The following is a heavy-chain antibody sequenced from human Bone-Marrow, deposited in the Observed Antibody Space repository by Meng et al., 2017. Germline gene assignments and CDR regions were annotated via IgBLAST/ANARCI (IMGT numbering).Heavy chain of an antibody. D-gene: IGHD3-10*01. CDR3: ARGNYGSGSYYNADWFDP. CDR2: INPSGGST. Sequence: ASVKVSCKASGYTFTGYYMHWVRQAPGQGLEWMGIINPSGGSTSYAQKFQGRVTMTRDTSTSTVYMELSSLRSEDTAVYYCARGNYGSGSYYNADWFDPWGQGTLVTVSS. J-gene: IGHJ5*02. CDR1: GYTFTGYY. V-gene: IGHV1-46*01.